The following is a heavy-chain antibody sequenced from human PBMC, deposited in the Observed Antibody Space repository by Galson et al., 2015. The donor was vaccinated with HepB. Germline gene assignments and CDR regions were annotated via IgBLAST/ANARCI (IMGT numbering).Heavy chain of an antibody. V-gene: IGHV6-1*01. CDR2: TYYRSKFYN. Sequence: CAISGDSVSSNSAAWNWISQSPSRGLEWLGRTYYRSKFYNDYAESVKSRITINPDTSKNQISLQLNSVTPEDTAVYYCARVRQLGQGFHYWGQGTLVTVSS. D-gene: IGHD3-10*01. CDR3: ARVRQLGQGFHY. CDR1: GDSVSSNSAA. J-gene: IGHJ4*02.